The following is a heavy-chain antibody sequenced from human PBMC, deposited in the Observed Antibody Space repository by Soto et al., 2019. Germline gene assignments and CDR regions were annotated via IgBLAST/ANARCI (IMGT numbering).Heavy chain of an antibody. V-gene: IGHV3-23*01. D-gene: IGHD3-22*01. Sequence: EVQLLESGGGLVQPGGSLRLSCAASGFTFSNYAMSWVRQAPGKGLEWVSGIGGSGGDTYYADSVKGRFTISRDNSKNTLYLQMNSLRAEDTAIYYCASRRFYASRGYYYYYFDDWGQGTLVTVSS. CDR1: GFTFSNYA. CDR3: ASRRFYASRGYYYYYFDD. CDR2: IGGSGGDT. J-gene: IGHJ4*02.